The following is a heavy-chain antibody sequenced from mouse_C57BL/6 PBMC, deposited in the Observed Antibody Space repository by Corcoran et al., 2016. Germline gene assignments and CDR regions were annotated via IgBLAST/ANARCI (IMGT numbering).Heavy chain of an antibody. J-gene: IGHJ4*01. V-gene: IGHV14-3*01. Sequence: EVQLQQSVAELVRPGASVKLSCTASGFNIKNTYMHWVKQRPEQGLEWIGRIDPANGNTKYVPKFQGKATITADTSSNTAYLQLSSLTSEDTAIYYCAFQFITTVVGAMDYWGQGTSVTVSS. CDR3: AFQFITTVVGAMDY. CDR2: IDPANGNT. D-gene: IGHD1-1*01. CDR1: GFNIKNTY.